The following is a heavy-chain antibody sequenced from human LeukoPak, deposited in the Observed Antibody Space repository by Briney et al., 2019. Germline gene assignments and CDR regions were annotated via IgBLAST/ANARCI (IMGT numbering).Heavy chain of an antibody. D-gene: IGHD3-10*01. CDR1: GFTFSSYG. V-gene: IGHV3-30*03. Sequence: PGGSLRLSCAASGFTFSSYGMHWVRQAPGKGLEWVAVISYDGSNKYYADSVKGRFTISRDNAKNSLFLQMNSLRAEDTAVYYCARDPGMRGNCWGQGTLVTVSS. J-gene: IGHJ4*02. CDR3: ARDPGMRGNC. CDR2: ISYDGSNK.